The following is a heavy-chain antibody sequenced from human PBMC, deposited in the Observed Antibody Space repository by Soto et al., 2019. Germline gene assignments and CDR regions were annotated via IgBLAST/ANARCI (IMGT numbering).Heavy chain of an antibody. D-gene: IGHD2-21*01. CDR1: GFTFSSHA. CDR3: ARDLWGYRH. J-gene: IGHJ4*02. Sequence: EVQLLESGGGLVQPGGALRLSCAASGFTFSSHAMSWVRQAPGKGLEWISSISAGSEGAYYADSVKGRFSISRDNSINTLYLQMNSLRAEDTAVDYGARDLWGYRHWGQGTLVTVSS. CDR2: ISAGSEGA. V-gene: IGHV3-23*01.